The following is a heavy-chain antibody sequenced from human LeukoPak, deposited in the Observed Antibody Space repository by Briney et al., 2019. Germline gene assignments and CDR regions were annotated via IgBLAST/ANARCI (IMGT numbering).Heavy chain of an antibody. Sequence: GASVKVSCKASGYTFTGYYMHWVRQAPGQGLEWMGRINPNSGGTNYAQKFQGRVTMTRDTSISTAYMELSRLRSDDTAVYYCARGSGSYRGVLDYWGQGTLVTVSS. V-gene: IGHV1-2*06. J-gene: IGHJ4*02. CDR3: ARGSGSYRGVLDY. D-gene: IGHD1-26*01. CDR1: GYTFTGYY. CDR2: INPNSGGT.